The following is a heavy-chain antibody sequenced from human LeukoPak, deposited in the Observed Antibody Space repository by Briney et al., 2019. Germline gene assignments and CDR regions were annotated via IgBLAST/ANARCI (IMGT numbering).Heavy chain of an antibody. Sequence: GESLKVSCKGSGYSVTSYWIGWVRQMPGKGLEWMGIIYPGDSDTRYSPSFQGQVTISADKSISTAYLQWSSLKASDTAMYYCARHGPFYYYDSSGYYPDYWGQGTLVTVSS. J-gene: IGHJ4*02. V-gene: IGHV5-51*01. CDR2: IYPGDSDT. D-gene: IGHD3-22*01. CDR3: ARHGPFYYYDSSGYYPDY. CDR1: GYSVTSYW.